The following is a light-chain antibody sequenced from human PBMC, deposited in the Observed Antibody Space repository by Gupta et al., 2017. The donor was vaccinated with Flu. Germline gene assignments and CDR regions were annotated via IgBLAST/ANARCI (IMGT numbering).Light chain of an antibody. Sequence: QSALTQPPSASGSPGQSVPISCTGTSSDVGVYNYVSWYQQHPGKAPKLMIYEVSKRPSGVPDRFSGSKSGNTASLTVSGLQAEDEGDYYCSSYAGSNNYVFGSGTQVTVL. CDR1: SSDVGVYNY. CDR3: SSYAGSNNYV. CDR2: EVS. V-gene: IGLV2-8*01. J-gene: IGLJ1*01.